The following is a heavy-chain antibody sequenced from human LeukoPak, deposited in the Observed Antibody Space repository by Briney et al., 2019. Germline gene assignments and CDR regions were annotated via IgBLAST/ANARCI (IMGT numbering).Heavy chain of an antibody. V-gene: IGHV3-48*01. D-gene: IGHD2-2*01. CDR2: ISSSSSTI. J-gene: IGHJ4*02. Sequence: GGSLRLSCAASGFTFSNYAMNWVRQAPGKGLEWVSYISSSSSTIYYADSVKGRFSISRDNAKSSLYLQMNSLRAEDTAVYYCASPPFGCSSTSCYGYWGQGTLVSVSS. CDR1: GFTFSNYA. CDR3: ASPPFGCSSTSCYGY.